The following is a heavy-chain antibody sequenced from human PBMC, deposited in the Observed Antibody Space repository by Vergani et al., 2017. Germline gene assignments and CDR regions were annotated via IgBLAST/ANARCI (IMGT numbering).Heavy chain of an antibody. D-gene: IGHD4-17*01. V-gene: IGHV4-4*03. J-gene: IGHJ4*02. CDR3: TRGYGDYGAD. CDR2: IYHSGTT. CDR1: GGSVSSSSW. Sequence: QMQLQESGPGLVKPPGTLSLTCAVSGGSVSSSSWWSWVRQPPGTGLEWIGEIYHSGTTNFNPSLKSRVTMSIDKSKNQFSLKLNSVTAADTAVYYCTRGYGDYGADWGQGILVTVSS.